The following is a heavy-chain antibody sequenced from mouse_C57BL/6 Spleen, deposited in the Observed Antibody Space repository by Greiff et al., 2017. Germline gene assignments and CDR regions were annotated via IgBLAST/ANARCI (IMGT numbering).Heavy chain of an antibody. Sequence: QVQLKQPGAELVKPGASVKMSCKASGYTFTSYWITWVKQRLGQGLEWIGDIYPGSGSTNYNEKFKSKATLTVDTSSSTAYMQLSSLTSEDSAVYYCARRDYGAIDYWGQGTSVTVSS. CDR1: GYTFTSYW. V-gene: IGHV1-55*01. CDR3: ARRDYGAIDY. D-gene: IGHD1-1*01. J-gene: IGHJ4*01. CDR2: IYPGSGST.